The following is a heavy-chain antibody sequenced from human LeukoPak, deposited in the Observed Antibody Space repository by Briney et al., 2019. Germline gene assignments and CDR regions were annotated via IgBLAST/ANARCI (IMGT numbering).Heavy chain of an antibody. CDR3: ARKKMAAAGKGAFDY. V-gene: IGHV3-30*03. CDR2: MSSDASSE. Sequence: TGGSLRLSCAASGFTVSSNYMSWVRQAPGKGLEWVASMSSDASSEYYADSVKGRFTISRDNSKNMLYLQINSLRAEDTAVYHCARKKMAAAGKGAFDYWGQGTLVTVSS. D-gene: IGHD6-13*01. J-gene: IGHJ4*02. CDR1: GFTVSSNY.